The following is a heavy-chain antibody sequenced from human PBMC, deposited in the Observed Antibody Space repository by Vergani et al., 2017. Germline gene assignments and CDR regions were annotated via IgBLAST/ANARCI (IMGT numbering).Heavy chain of an antibody. CDR2: IKSKTDGGTT. CDR3: LADIVAAYGMDF. V-gene: IGHV3-15*01. Sequence: EVQLVESGGGLVKPGGSLRLSCAASGFTFSNAWMSWVRQAPGKGLEWVGRIKSKTDGGTTDYAAPVKGRFTISRDDSKNTLYLQMNSLKTEDTAVYYCLADIVAAYGMDFWGQGTTVIVSS. D-gene: IGHD5-12*01. J-gene: IGHJ6*02. CDR1: GFTFSNAW.